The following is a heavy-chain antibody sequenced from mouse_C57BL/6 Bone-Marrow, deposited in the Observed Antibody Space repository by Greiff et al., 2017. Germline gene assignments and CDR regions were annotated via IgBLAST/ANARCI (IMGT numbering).Heavy chain of an antibody. Sequence: QLQLQQSGAELVRPGASVTLSCKASGYTFTDYEMHWVKQTPVHGLEWIGAIDPETGGTAYNQKFKGKAILTADKSSSTAYVELRSLTSEDSAVYYCTVWYAIDYWGQGPSVTVSS. J-gene: IGHJ4*01. CDR3: TVWYAIDY. CDR1: GYTFTDYE. V-gene: IGHV1-15*01. D-gene: IGHD2-10*02. CDR2: IDPETGGT.